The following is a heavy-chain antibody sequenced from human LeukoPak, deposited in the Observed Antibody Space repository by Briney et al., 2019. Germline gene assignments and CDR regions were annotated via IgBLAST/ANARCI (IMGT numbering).Heavy chain of an antibody. CDR3: AKGSLTTINRRGRRHEDPFDS. CDR1: GGTFSSYA. Sequence: ASVKVSCKASGGTFSSYAISWVRQAPGQGLEWMGWINPNSGGTNYAQKFQGRVTMTRDTSISTAYMELSRLRSDDTAIYSCAKGSLTTINRRGRRHEDPFDSWGQGSLVTVSS. J-gene: IGHJ4*02. V-gene: IGHV1-2*02. CDR2: INPNSGGT. D-gene: IGHD4-11*01.